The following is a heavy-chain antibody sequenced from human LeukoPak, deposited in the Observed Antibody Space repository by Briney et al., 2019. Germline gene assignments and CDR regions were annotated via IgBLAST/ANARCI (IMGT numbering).Heavy chain of an antibody. CDR3: ARGLRRGSHSIYYFDY. CDR1: GGSISSGGYY. Sequence: PSQTLSLTCTVSGGSISSGGYYWSWIRQHPGKGLEWIGYIYYSGSTYYNPSLKSRVTISVDTSKNQFSLKLSSVTAADTAVYYCARGLRRGSHSIYYFDYWGQGTLVTVSS. V-gene: IGHV4-31*03. CDR2: IYYSGST. D-gene: IGHD3-10*01. J-gene: IGHJ4*02.